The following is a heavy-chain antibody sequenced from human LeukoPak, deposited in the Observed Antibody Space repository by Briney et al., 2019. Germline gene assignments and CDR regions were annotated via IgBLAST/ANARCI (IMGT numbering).Heavy chain of an antibody. CDR1: GGSISSGSYY. Sequence: SETLSLTCTVSGGSISSGSYYWSWIRQPAGKGLEWIGRIYTSGSTNYNPSLKSRVTISVDTSKNQFSLKLSSVTAADTAVYYCVRNYGGNLDYWGQGTLVTVSS. D-gene: IGHD4-23*01. J-gene: IGHJ4*02. CDR2: IYTSGST. CDR3: VRNYGGNLDY. V-gene: IGHV4-61*02.